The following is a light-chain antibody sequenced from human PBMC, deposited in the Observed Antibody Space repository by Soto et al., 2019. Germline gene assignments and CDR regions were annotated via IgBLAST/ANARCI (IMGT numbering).Light chain of an antibody. CDR2: GAS. Sequence: EIVMTQSPATLSVSPGERTALSCRASQSVSSNLAWYQQPPGQAPSLLIYGASTRADGTPARFSGGGFGTDYTLTTSSLKTEDFAVYYGQQYNCRPHDFGQGTMVDIK. J-gene: IGKJ1*01. CDR3: QQYNCRPHD. V-gene: IGKV3-15*01. CDR1: QSVSSN.